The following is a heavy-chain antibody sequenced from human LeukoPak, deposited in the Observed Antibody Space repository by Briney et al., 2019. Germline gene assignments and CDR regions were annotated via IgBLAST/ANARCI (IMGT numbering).Heavy chain of an antibody. Sequence: SETLSLTCTVSGGSISSSSYYWGWIRQPPGKGLEWIGSIYYSGSTYYNPSLKSRVTISVDTSKTQFSLKLSSVTAADTAVYYCARERSSYGYLMTPVDYWGQGTLVTVSS. CDR1: GGSISSSSYY. J-gene: IGHJ4*02. D-gene: IGHD5-18*01. CDR3: ARERSSYGYLMTPVDY. V-gene: IGHV4-39*07. CDR2: IYYSGST.